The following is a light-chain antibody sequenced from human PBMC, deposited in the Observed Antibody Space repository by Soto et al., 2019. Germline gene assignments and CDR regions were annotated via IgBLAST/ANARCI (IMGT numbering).Light chain of an antibody. V-gene: IGLV2-11*01. Sequence: QSALTQPRSVSGSPGQSVTISCTGTSSDVGGYNYVSWYQQHPDKAPKLMIYDVSKRPSGVPDRFSGSKSGNTASLTISGLQAEDEADYYCCSYGGSYTFVVFGGGTKVTVL. CDR1: SSDVGGYNY. J-gene: IGLJ2*01. CDR2: DVS. CDR3: CSYGGSYTFVV.